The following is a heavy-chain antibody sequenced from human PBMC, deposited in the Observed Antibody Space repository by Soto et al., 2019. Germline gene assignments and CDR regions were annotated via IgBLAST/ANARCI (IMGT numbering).Heavy chain of an antibody. CDR1: GYSFTSYW. Sequence: PGESLKISCKGSGYSFTSYWIGWVRQMPGKGLEWMGLIYPRDSDTRYSPSFRGQVTISADKSISTAYLQWSSLKASDTAMYYCARLGSSSPSSPDYWGQGTLVTVSS. D-gene: IGHD6-13*01. CDR2: IYPRDSDT. V-gene: IGHV5-51*01. J-gene: IGHJ4*02. CDR3: ARLGSSSPSSPDY.